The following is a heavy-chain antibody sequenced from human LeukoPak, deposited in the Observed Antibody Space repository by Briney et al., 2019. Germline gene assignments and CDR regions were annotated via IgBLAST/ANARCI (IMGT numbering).Heavy chain of an antibody. CDR2: INSDGTSP. V-gene: IGHV3-74*01. CDR3: SRGYSGGFDY. D-gene: IGHD2-15*01. CDR1: GFTFSSYW. J-gene: IGHJ4*02. Sequence: GGSLRLSCAASGFTFSSYWMHWVRQAPGTGLVWVSGINSDGTSPIYADSVKGRFTISRDNAKNTLFLQMNSLRAEDTAVYYCSRGYSGGFDYWGQGTLVTVSS.